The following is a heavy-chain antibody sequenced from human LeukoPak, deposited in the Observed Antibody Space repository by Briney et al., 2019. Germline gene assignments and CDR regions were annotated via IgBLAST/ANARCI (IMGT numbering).Heavy chain of an antibody. D-gene: IGHD6-13*01. Sequence: PGGSLRLSCAASGFSFSNYAMTWVRQAPGKGLEWVSTISGSGDRTYYADSVKGRFTISRDNSKNTLYLQMNSLRAEDTAVYYCAKDIRSSWYYFQDWGQGTLVTVSS. CDR1: GFSFSNYA. CDR2: ISGSGDRT. CDR3: AKDIRSSWYYFQD. J-gene: IGHJ1*01. V-gene: IGHV3-23*01.